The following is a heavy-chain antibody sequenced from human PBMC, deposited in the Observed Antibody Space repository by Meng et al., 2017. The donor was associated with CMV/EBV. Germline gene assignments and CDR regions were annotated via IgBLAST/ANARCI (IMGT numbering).Heavy chain of an antibody. Sequence: QVQLPGSGPGLVKPSQTLSLTCTVSGGSISSGDYYWSWIRQPPGKGLEWIGYIYYSGSTYYNPSLKSRVTISVDTSRNQFSLKLSSVTAADTAVYYCARVTSRVAGAFDYWGQGTLVTVSS. CDR1: GGSISSGDYY. CDR2: IYYSGST. D-gene: IGHD1-14*01. V-gene: IGHV4-30-4*08. J-gene: IGHJ4*02. CDR3: ARVTSRVAGAFDY.